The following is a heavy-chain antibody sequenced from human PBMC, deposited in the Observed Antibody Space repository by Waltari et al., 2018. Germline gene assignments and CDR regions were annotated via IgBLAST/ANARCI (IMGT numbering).Heavy chain of an antibody. CDR1: GGTFSSYA. CDR3: ARELGYSYGLGSDAFDI. V-gene: IGHV1-69*01. D-gene: IGHD5-18*01. Sequence: QVQLVQSGAEVKKPGSSVKVSCKASGGTFSSYAISWVRQAPGQGLEWMGGIIPIFGTANYAQKFQGRVTITADESTSTAYMELSSLRSEDTAVYYCARELGYSYGLGSDAFDIWGQGTMVTVSS. J-gene: IGHJ3*02. CDR2: IIPIFGTA.